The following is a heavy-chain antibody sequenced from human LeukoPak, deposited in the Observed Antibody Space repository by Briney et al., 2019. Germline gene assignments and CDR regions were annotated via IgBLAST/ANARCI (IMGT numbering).Heavy chain of an antibody. Sequence: ASVKVSCKASGYTFTSYDINWVRQATGRGLEWMGWMNPNSGNTGYAQKFQGRVTMTRNTSISTAYMELSSLRSEDTAVYYCARANGESFSSGWYSKPLYYYYGMDVWGQGTTVTVSS. CDR2: MNPNSGNT. CDR1: GYTFTSYD. CDR3: ARANGESFSSGWYSKPLYYYYGMDV. D-gene: IGHD6-19*01. J-gene: IGHJ6*02. V-gene: IGHV1-8*01.